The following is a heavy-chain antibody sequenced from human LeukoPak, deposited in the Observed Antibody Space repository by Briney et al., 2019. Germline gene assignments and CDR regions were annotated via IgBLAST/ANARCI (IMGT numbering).Heavy chain of an antibody. CDR2: IHYSGNT. CDR1: GYSISSGYY. Sequence: SETLSLTCTVSGYSISSGYYWGWIRQPPGKGLEWIGSIHYSGNTYYNPSLKSRVAISVDTSKNQFSLKLNSVTAADTAFYYCAKGPGTDSDFWGQGTLVTVSS. CDR3: AKGPGTDSDF. V-gene: IGHV4-38-2*02. D-gene: IGHD3-10*01. J-gene: IGHJ4*02.